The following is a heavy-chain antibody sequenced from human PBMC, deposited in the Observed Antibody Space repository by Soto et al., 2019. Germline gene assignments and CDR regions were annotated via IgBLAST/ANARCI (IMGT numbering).Heavy chain of an antibody. V-gene: IGHV2-5*02. J-gene: IGHJ4*02. D-gene: IGHD3-16*01. Sequence: QITLQESGPTLVKPTQTLTLTCTFSGFSLSTSGVGVGWIRQPPGKALEWLTLIFWDDDKHYSPSLKSRLTITHDPSKNHVVLTVTNMDSVDTATYYCAHRAAWGSFDYWGQGTLVTVSS. CDR2: IFWDDDK. CDR1: GFSLSTSGVG. CDR3: AHRAAWGSFDY.